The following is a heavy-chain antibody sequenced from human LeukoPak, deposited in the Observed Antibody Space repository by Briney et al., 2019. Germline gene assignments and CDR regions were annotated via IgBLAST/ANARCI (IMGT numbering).Heavy chain of an antibody. Sequence: SETLSLTCTVSGGSISSYYWSWIRQLPGKGLEWIGYIYYSGSTNYNPSLKSRVTISVDTSKNQFSLKLSSVTAADTAVYYCARHASDYDILTGYYKGSFDYWGQGTLVTVSS. V-gene: IGHV4-59*08. CDR1: GGSISSYY. D-gene: IGHD3-9*01. CDR3: ARHASDYDILTGYYKGSFDY. J-gene: IGHJ4*02. CDR2: IYYSGST.